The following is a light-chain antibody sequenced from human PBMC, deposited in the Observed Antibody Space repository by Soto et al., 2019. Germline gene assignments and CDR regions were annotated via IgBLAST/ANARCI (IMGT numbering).Light chain of an antibody. CDR2: GAS. J-gene: IGKJ5*01. Sequence: EIVLTQSPGTLSLSPGERATLSCRASQSVSNNYLAWYQQKPGQAPRLLIYGASNRATGIPARFSGSGSGTDFTLTISSLEPEDFAVYYCQQRSNWFTCGQGTRREIK. CDR3: QQRSNWFT. V-gene: IGKV3-11*01. CDR1: QSVSNNY.